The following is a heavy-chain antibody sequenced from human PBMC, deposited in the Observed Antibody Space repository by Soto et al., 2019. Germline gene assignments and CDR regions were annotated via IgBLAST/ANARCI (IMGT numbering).Heavy chain of an antibody. Sequence: EVLLLESGGGLVPPGGSLRLSCSASGFPFSSYSLSWFRQAPNKGLEWVSVISGSGNRTIYADSVKGRFTVSRDNTKNTLFLQMNSLRPADTAVYYCSPGKQLWQWFDPWGLRTLVTVPS. CDR1: GFPFSSYS. V-gene: IGHV3-23*01. CDR3: SPGKQLWQWFDP. D-gene: IGHD2-21*01. CDR2: ISGSGNRT. J-gene: IGHJ5*02.